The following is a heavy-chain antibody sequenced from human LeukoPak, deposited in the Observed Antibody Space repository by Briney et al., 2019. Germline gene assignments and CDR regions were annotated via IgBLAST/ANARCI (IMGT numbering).Heavy chain of an antibody. V-gene: IGHV1-2*02. D-gene: IGHD1-26*01. Sequence: GASVKVSCKAPGYTFTDYYMYWVRQAPGQGLEWMGWINPSSGGTNHAQKFQGRVTMTRDTSITTAYLELSRLTSDDTAVYYCASPLSRIVGAINFWGQGTAVTVSS. CDR2: INPSSGGT. CDR1: GYTFTDYY. J-gene: IGHJ4*02. CDR3: ASPLSRIVGAINF.